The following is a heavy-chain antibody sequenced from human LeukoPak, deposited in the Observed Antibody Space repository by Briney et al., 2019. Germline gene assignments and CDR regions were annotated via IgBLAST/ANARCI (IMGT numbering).Heavy chain of an antibody. V-gene: IGHV3-30*18. CDR1: GFTFSSYG. J-gene: IGHJ6*04. CDR2: ISYDGSNK. Sequence: GGSLRLSCADSGFTFSSYGMHWVRQAPGKGLEWVAVISYDGSNKYYADSVKGRFTISRDNSKNTLYLQMNSLRAEDTAVYYCAKDLRDYYYYYGMDVWGKGTTVTVSS. CDR3: AKDLRDYYYYYGMDV.